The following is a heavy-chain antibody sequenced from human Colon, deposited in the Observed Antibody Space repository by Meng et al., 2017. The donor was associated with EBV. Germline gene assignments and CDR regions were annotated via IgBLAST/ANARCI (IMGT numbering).Heavy chain of an antibody. Sequence: QGPLQESGPGLVEPSQTLSLPCSVSGASGSSGGYYWTWIRQHPGKGLEWFGHIYYSGSTFYNPSLKRRVIISIDTSKNQFSLNLRSVTAADTAVYYCARVSSGWDYFDYWGQGTLVTVSS. J-gene: IGHJ4*02. CDR2: IYYSGST. CDR1: GASGSSGGYY. D-gene: IGHD6-19*01. V-gene: IGHV4-31*03. CDR3: ARVSSGWDYFDY.